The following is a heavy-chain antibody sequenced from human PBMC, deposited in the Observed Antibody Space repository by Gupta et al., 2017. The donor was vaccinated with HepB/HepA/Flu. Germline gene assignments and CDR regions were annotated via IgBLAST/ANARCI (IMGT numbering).Heavy chain of an antibody. Sequence: EVQLVESGGGLVKPGGSLRLSCAASGVTFTNAWMIWVRLAPGKGLEWVGRVKSKTEGGTTDYAASVKGRFAISRDDSTNTLYLQMNSLRVEDTAVYYCTTETLTTFYYSGMDLWGRGTTVTVSS. CDR2: VKSKTEGGTT. V-gene: IGHV3-15*01. CDR3: TTETLTTFYYSGMDL. CDR1: GVTFTNAW. J-gene: IGHJ6*02. D-gene: IGHD4-17*01.